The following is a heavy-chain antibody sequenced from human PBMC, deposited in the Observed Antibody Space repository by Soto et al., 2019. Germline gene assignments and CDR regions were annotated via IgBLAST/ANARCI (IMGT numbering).Heavy chain of an antibody. J-gene: IGHJ3*02. V-gene: IGHV2-5*01. CDR3: AHSLPSSSPPKGRAFDI. Sequence: QITLKESGPTLVKPTQTLTLTCTFSGFSLSTSGVGVGWIRQPPGKALEWLALIYWNDDKRYSPSLKSRLTITKDTSKNQVVLTMTNMEPVDTATYYCAHSLPSSSPPKGRAFDIWGQGTMVTVSS. CDR1: GFSLSTSGVG. D-gene: IGHD6-13*01. CDR2: IYWNDDK.